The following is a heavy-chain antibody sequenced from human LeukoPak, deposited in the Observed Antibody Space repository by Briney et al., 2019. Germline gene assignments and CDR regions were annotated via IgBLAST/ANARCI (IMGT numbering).Heavy chain of an antibody. D-gene: IGHD1-14*01. CDR3: AYGEPTHFDY. CDR1: GGSISSYY. J-gene: IGHJ4*02. Sequence: SETLSLTCTVSGGSISSYYWSRIRQPPGKGLEWIGYIYYSGSTNYNPSLKSRVTISVDTSKNQFSLKLRSVTAADTAVYYCAYGEPTHFDYWGQGTLVTVSS. V-gene: IGHV4-59*01. CDR2: IYYSGST.